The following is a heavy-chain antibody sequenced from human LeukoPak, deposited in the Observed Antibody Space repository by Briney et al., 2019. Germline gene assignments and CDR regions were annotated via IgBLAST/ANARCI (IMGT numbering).Heavy chain of an antibody. CDR1: GGSISSYY. D-gene: IGHD4-17*01. CDR3: ARDLRLRTFYYFDY. J-gene: IGHJ4*02. CDR2: INHSGST. Sequence: TPSETLSLTCTVSGGSISSYYWSWIRQPPGKGLEWIGEINHSGSTNYNPSLKSRVTISVDTSKNQFSLKLSSVTAADTAVYYCARDLRLRTFYYFDYWGQGTLVTVSS. V-gene: IGHV4-34*01.